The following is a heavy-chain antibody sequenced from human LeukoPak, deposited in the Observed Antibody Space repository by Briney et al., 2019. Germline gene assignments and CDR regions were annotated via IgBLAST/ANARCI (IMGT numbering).Heavy chain of an antibody. CDR2: IYYSWYS. Sequence: FGLIYYSWYSYYNPSLKSRVTISVHTSKNQFSLKLSSVTAADTAVYYCARAEGYYYYMDVWGKGTTVTVSS. J-gene: IGHJ6*03. CDR3: ARAEGYYYYMDV. D-gene: IGHD1-14*01. V-gene: IGHV4-30-2*04.